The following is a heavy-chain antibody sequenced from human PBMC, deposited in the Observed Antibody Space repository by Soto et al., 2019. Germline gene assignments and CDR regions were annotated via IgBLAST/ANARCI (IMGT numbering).Heavy chain of an antibody. V-gene: IGHV3-30-3*01. Sequence: QVQLVESGGGVVQPGRSLRLSCSASGFTFSDYAIHWVRQAPGKGLEWVAVISDDGINKYNADSVKGRFIISRDKSKNTVFLQMSSLGPEDTAVYYCARRLTTSVTAMGYWGQGTLVTVSS. CDR1: GFTFSDYA. CDR2: ISDDGINK. CDR3: ARRLTTSVTAMGY. D-gene: IGHD4-17*01. J-gene: IGHJ4*02.